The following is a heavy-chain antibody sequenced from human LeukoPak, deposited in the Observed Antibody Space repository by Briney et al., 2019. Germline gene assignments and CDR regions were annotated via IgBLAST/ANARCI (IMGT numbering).Heavy chain of an antibody. CDR2: IYYSGST. CDR1: GGSISSYY. CDR3: ARDGRGSDP. V-gene: IGHV4-59*01. J-gene: IGHJ5*02. Sequence: SETLSLTCTVSGGSISSYYWSWIRQPPGKGLEWIGYIYYSGSTNYNPSLKSRVTISVDTSKNQFSLKLSSVTAADTAVYYCARDGRGSDPWGQGTLVTVSS.